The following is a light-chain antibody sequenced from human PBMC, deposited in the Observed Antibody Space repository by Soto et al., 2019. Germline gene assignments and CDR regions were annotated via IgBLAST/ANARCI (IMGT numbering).Light chain of an antibody. CDR1: SSDVGGYNY. CDR3: SSYASSSFYV. CDR2: DVS. J-gene: IGLJ1*01. V-gene: IGLV2-14*01. Sequence: QSALTQPASVSGSPGQSITISCTGTSSDVGGYNYVSWYQQHPGKAPKLMIYDVSNRPSGVSNRCSGSKSGNTASLTISGLQAEDEADYCCSSYASSSFYVFGTGTKLTVL.